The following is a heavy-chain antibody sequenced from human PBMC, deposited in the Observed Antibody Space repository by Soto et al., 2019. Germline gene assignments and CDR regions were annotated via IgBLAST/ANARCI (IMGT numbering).Heavy chain of an antibody. CDR3: ARGYCSGGSCYSNWFDP. V-gene: IGHV1-69*13. Sequence: GAAVKVSFKASGCTFSSYAISWVRQAPGQGLEWMGGIIPIFGTANYAQKFQGRVTITADESTSTAYMELSSLRSEDTAVYYCARGYCSGGSCYSNWFDPWGQGTLVTVSS. J-gene: IGHJ5*02. CDR2: IIPIFGTA. CDR1: GCTFSSYA. D-gene: IGHD2-15*01.